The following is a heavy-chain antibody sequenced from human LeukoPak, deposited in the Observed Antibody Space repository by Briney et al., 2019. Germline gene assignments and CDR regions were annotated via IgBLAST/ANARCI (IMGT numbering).Heavy chain of an antibody. J-gene: IGHJ4*02. CDR3: ARDLVAFDY. CDR2: INHSGST. CDR1: GGSFSGYY. Sequence: ASETLSLTCAVYGGSFSGYYWSWIRQPPGKGLEWIGEINHSGSTNYNPSLKSRVTISVDTSKNQFSLKLSSVTAADTAVYYCARDLVAFDYWGQGTLVTVSS. D-gene: IGHD2-8*02. V-gene: IGHV4-34*01.